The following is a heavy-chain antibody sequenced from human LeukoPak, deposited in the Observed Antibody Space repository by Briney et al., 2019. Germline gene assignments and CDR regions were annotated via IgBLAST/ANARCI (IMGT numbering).Heavy chain of an antibody. CDR2: INWNGGST. Sequence: GGSLRLSCAVSGFTFDDYGMSWVRQAPGKGLEWVAGINWNGGSTGYADSMKGRYTISRDNAKNSLYLQMNSLRAEDTALYYCARDLGQFLEWLSKPSYFDYWGQGTLVTVSS. V-gene: IGHV3-20*04. CDR3: ARDLGQFLEWLSKPSYFDY. D-gene: IGHD3-3*01. J-gene: IGHJ4*02. CDR1: GFTFDDYG.